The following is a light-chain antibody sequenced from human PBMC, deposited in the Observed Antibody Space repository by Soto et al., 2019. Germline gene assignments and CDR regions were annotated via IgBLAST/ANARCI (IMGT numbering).Light chain of an antibody. Sequence: QSVLTQPASVSGSPGQSITISCTGTTSDIGRYNYVSWYQQHPGKAPKLIIYDVSNRPSGVSNRFSGSKSGNTASLTISGLQAEDEADYYCAAWDASVSSHVFGTGTKVTVL. CDR2: DVS. J-gene: IGLJ1*01. CDR1: TSDIGRYNY. V-gene: IGLV2-14*01. CDR3: AAWDASVSSHV.